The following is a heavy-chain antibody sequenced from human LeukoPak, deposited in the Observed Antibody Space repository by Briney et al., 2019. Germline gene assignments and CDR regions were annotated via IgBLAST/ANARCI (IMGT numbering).Heavy chain of an antibody. V-gene: IGHV3-33*06. CDR1: GFTFSSYG. J-gene: IGHJ5*02. CDR2: IWYDGSNK. D-gene: IGHD3-22*01. CDR3: AKDRITMIVVATECIDP. Sequence: GGSLRLSCAASGFTFSSYGMHWVRQAPGKGLEWVAVIWYDGSNKYYADSVKGRFTISRDNSKNTLYLQMNSLRAEDKAVYYCAKDRITMIVVATECIDPWGQGTLVTVSS.